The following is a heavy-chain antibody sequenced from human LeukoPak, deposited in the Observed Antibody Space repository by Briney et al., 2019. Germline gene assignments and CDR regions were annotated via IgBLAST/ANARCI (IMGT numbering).Heavy chain of an antibody. Sequence: GGSLRLSCAASGFTISNAWMTWVRQAPGKGLEWVGRKTAGGTIDYAAPVKGRFTISRDDSKNTLYLQMNSLKTEDTAVYYCTTGESMVGSTIHIRWADWGQGTLVTVSS. CDR1: GFTISNAW. D-gene: IGHD1-26*01. V-gene: IGHV3-15*01. J-gene: IGHJ4*02. CDR2: KTAGGTI. CDR3: TTGESMVGSTIHIRWAD.